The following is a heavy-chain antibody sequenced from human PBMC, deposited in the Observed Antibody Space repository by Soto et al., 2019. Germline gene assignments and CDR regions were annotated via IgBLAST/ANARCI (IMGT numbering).Heavy chain of an antibody. CDR1: GGSISSGGYS. V-gene: IGHV4-30-2*01. CDR2: IYHSGST. CDR3: AGRWGTYFDF. J-gene: IGHJ4*02. D-gene: IGHD7-27*01. Sequence: SETLSLTCAVSGGSISSGGYSWSWIRQPPGKGLEWIGYIYHSGSTYYNPSLKSRVTISVDRSKNQFSLKLSSVTAADTAVYYCAGRWGTYFDFWGQGTLVTVSS.